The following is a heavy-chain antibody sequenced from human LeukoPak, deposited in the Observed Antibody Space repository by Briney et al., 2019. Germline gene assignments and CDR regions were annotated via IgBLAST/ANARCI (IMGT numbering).Heavy chain of an antibody. Sequence: GGSLRLSCAASGFTFSSYAMSWVRQAPGKGLEWVSGISGSGDSTYYADSVRGRFTISRDNSKNTLYLQMNSLRADDTAVYYCAKGGLVHRFDPWGQGTLVTVSS. CDR3: AKGGLVHRFDP. J-gene: IGHJ5*02. CDR2: ISGSGDST. V-gene: IGHV3-23*01. CDR1: GFTFSSYA.